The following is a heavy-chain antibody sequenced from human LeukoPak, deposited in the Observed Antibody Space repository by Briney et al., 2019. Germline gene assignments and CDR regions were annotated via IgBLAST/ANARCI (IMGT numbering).Heavy chain of an antibody. CDR1: GGSFGGYY. Sequence: SETLSLTCAVYGGSFGGYYWSWIRQPPGKGLEWIGEINHSGSTNYNPSLKSRVTISVDTSKNQFSLKLSSVTAADAAVYYCARDSSSSSDAFDIWGQGTMVTVSS. D-gene: IGHD6-13*01. CDR3: ARDSSSSSDAFDI. V-gene: IGHV4-34*01. J-gene: IGHJ3*02. CDR2: INHSGST.